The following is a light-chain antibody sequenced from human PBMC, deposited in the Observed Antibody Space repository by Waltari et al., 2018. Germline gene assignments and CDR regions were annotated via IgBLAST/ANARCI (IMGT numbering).Light chain of an antibody. J-gene: IGKJ4*01. CDR2: GAS. V-gene: IGKV1-33*01. CDR1: QDIDNY. CDR3: QHYRDYLT. Sequence: DIQITQSPSSLPASVGDRVTITCQASQDIDNYLNWYQQQQGKAPKLLIYGASNLAAGVPSRFSGSGSGTNYTLTITGLQPEDFATYYCQHYRDYLTFGSGTTVDIK.